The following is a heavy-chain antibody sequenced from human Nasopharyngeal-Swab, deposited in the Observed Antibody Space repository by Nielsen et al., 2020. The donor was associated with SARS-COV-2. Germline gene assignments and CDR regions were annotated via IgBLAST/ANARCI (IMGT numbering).Heavy chain of an antibody. Sequence: VRQMPGKGLEWVSAISGSGGSTYYADSVKGRFTISRDNSKNTLYLQMSSLRAEDTAVYYCAKPLYGDSPFDYWGQGTLVTVSS. D-gene: IGHD4-17*01. CDR2: ISGSGGST. CDR3: AKPLYGDSPFDY. V-gene: IGHV3-23*01. J-gene: IGHJ4*02.